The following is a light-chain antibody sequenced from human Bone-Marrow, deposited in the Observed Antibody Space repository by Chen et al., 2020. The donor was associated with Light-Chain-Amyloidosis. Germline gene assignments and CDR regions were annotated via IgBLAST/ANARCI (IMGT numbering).Light chain of an antibody. CDR1: QTISSNY. J-gene: IGKJ4*01. CDR2: GSS. CDR3: QQYGTSPLT. Sequence: EIVLTQSPGTLSLSPGEGANLSCRASQTISSNYLTWYQQKFGQAPRLLIYGSSSRATDIPDRFTGSGSGTDFTRTINRLEPEDFAMYYWQQYGTSPLTFGGGTKVEIK. V-gene: IGKV3-20*01.